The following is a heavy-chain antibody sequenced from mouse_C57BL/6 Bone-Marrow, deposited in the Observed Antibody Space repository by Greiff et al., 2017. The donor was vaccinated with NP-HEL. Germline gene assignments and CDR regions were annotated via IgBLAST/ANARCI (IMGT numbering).Heavy chain of an antibody. CDR2: IDPSDSYT. CDR3: ARPTTVVATRYFDV. CDR1: GYTFTSYW. V-gene: IGHV1-69*01. D-gene: IGHD1-1*01. Sequence: QVQLQQPGAELVMPGASVKLSCKASGYTFTSYWMHWVKQRPGQGLEWIGEIDPSDSYTNYNQKFKGKSTLTVDKSSSTAYMQLSSLTSEDSAVYYCARPTTVVATRYFDVWGTGTTVTVSS. J-gene: IGHJ1*03.